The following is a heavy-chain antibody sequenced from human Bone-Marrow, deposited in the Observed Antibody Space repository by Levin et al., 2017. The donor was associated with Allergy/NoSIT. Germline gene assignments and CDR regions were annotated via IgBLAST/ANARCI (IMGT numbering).Heavy chain of an antibody. Sequence: GGSLRLSCAGSGFISSNYAMSWVRQAPGKGLEWVSANSGSGGSTYYADSVKGRFTISRDNSKSTLFLQMSSLRAEDTAVYYCAKGTTTRPREGFDYWGLGTLVTVSS. V-gene: IGHV3-23*01. CDR2: NSGSGGST. CDR3: AKGTTTRPREGFDY. J-gene: IGHJ4*02. CDR1: GFISSNYA. D-gene: IGHD1-26*01.